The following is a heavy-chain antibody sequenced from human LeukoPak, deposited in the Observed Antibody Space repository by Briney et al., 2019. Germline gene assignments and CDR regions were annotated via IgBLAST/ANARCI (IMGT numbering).Heavy chain of an antibody. CDR1: GGSISSSSYY. Sequence: SETLSLDCTVSGGSISSSSYYWAWIRQPPGKGLEWIGSIYYIVSTYYNPPLKSRVTISVDTSKNQVSLKLSSVTAADTAVYYCARHDPSIAAAGTPVFGYWGQGTLVTVSS. J-gene: IGHJ4*02. CDR3: ARHDPSIAAAGTPVFGY. CDR2: IYYIVST. V-gene: IGHV4-39*01. D-gene: IGHD6-13*01.